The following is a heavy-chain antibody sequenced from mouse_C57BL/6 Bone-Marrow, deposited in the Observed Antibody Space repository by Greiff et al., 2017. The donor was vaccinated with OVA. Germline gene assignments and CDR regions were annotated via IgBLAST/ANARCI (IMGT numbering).Heavy chain of an antibody. CDR1: GYTFTSYW. J-gene: IGHJ4*01. CDR2: IDPSDSYT. D-gene: IGHD3-3*01. CDR3: ARWGLYYYAMDY. V-gene: IGHV1-59*01. Sequence: QVQLQQSGAELVRPGTSVKLSCKASGYTFTSYWMHWVKQRPGQGLEWIGVIDPSDSYTNYNQKFKGKATLTVDTSSSTAYMQLSSLTSEDSAVYYCARWGLYYYAMDYWGQGTSVTVSS.